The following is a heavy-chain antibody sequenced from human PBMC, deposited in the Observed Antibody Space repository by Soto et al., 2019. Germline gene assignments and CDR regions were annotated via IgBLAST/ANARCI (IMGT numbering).Heavy chain of an antibody. CDR2: INPNSGGP. V-gene: IGHV1-2*02. Sequence: GASVKVSCKASGGTFSTYSISWVRQAPGQGLEWMGWINPNSGGPNYAQKFQGRVTMTRDTSISTAYMELSRLRSDDTAVYYCARDAYYDFWSGHPDMDVWGQGTTVTVSS. CDR3: ARDAYYDFWSGHPDMDV. J-gene: IGHJ6*01. CDR1: GGTFSTYS. D-gene: IGHD3-3*01.